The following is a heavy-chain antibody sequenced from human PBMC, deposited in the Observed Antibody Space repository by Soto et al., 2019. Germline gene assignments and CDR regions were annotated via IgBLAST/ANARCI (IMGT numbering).Heavy chain of an antibody. V-gene: IGHV3-23*01. J-gene: IGHJ4*02. CDR2: IINSGATT. Sequence: GGSLRLSCAASGFDFSTYAMTWVRQAPGKGLEWVSAIINSGATTYYADSVKGRFTISRDNSRNTLYLQMNSLRAEDTAVYYCARDQALYWGQGTLVTVSS. CDR1: GFDFSTYA. CDR3: ARDQALY.